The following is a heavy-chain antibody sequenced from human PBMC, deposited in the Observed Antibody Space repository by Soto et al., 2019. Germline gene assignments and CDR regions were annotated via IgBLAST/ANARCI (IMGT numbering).Heavy chain of an antibody. CDR3: ARGPTGEWLSPFDY. V-gene: IGHV1-8*01. D-gene: IGHD3-3*01. Sequence: QVQLVQSGAEVKKPGASVKVSCKASGYSFTSFDINWVRQATRQGPEWMGWMNPITGNRGYAQKFQGRVTMTRNTSITTAYMELSSLRSDDTALYYCARGPTGEWLSPFDYWGQGTLVIVSS. CDR2: MNPITGNR. CDR1: GYSFTSFD. J-gene: IGHJ4*02.